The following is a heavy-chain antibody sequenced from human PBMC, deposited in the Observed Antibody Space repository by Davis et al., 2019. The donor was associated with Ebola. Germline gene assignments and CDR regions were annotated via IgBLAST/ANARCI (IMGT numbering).Heavy chain of an antibody. V-gene: IGHV4-34*01. D-gene: IGHD7-27*01. Sequence: PSETLSLTCAVYGGSFSGYYWSWIRQPPGKGLEWIGEINHSGSTNYNPSLKSRVTISVDTSKNQFSLKLSSVTAADTAVYYCARLANWGRPSRIDGYWGQGTLVTVSS. CDR2: INHSGST. CDR3: ARLANWGRPSRIDGY. CDR1: GGSFSGYY. J-gene: IGHJ4*02.